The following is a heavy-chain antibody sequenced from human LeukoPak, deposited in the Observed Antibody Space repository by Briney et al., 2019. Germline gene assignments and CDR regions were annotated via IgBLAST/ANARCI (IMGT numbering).Heavy chain of an antibody. J-gene: IGHJ6*02. D-gene: IGHD6-19*01. CDR3: AKHIAVAGRALYYYYGMDV. CDR1: GFTFSSYA. V-gene: IGHV3-23*01. CDR2: ISGSGGST. Sequence: GGSLRLSCAASGFTFSSYAMSWVRQAPGKGLEWVSAISGSGGSTYYADSVKGRFTISRDNSKNTLYLQMNSLRAEDTAVYYCAKHIAVAGRALYYYYGMDVWGQGTTVTVSS.